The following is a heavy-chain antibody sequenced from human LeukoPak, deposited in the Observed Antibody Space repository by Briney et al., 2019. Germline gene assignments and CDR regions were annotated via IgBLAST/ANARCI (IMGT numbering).Heavy chain of an antibody. V-gene: IGHV3-20*04. J-gene: IGHJ4*02. Sequence: GGSLRLSCAASGFTFDDYGMSWVRQAPGKGLEWVSGINWNGGSTGYADSVKGRFTISRDNAKNSLYLQMNSLRAEDTALYYCARVGCRSTSCYKGIDYWGQGTLVTVSS. CDR2: INWNGGST. CDR1: GFTFDDYG. D-gene: IGHD2-2*02. CDR3: ARVGCRSTSCYKGIDY.